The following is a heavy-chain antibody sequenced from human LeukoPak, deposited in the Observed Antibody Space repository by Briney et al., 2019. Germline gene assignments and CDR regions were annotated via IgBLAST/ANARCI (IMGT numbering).Heavy chain of an antibody. CDR1: GASISSYY. Sequence: SETLSLTCTVSGASISSYYWSWVRQPPGQGLEWIGYIYYSGSTNYNPSLKSRLTISVDTSKTQFSLKLSSVTAADTAVYYCVRPDSSGYNYVDWGQGTLVTVSS. CDR3: VRPDSSGYNYVD. CDR2: IYYSGST. V-gene: IGHV4-59*01. J-gene: IGHJ4*02. D-gene: IGHD3-22*01.